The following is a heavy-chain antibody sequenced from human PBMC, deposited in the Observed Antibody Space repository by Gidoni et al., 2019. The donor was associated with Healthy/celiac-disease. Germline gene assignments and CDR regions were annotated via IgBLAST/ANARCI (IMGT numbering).Heavy chain of an antibody. J-gene: IGHJ6*02. D-gene: IGHD3-10*01. V-gene: IGHV1-46*01. CDR1: GYTFTSYY. CDR3: ARPGMVRGVRYYGMDV. Sequence: QVQLVQSGAEVKKPGASVKVSCKASGYTFTSYYMHWVRQAPGQGLEWMGIINPSGGSTSYTQKFQGRVTMTRDTSTSTVYMELSSLRSEDTAVYYCARPGMVRGVRYYGMDVWGQGTTVTDSS. CDR2: INPSGGST.